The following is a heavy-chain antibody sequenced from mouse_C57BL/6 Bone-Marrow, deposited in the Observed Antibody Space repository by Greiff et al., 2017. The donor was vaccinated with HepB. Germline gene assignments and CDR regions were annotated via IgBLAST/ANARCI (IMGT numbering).Heavy chain of an antibody. D-gene: IGHD2-1*01. CDR1: GYTFTSYW. V-gene: IGHV1-55*01. J-gene: IGHJ4*01. CDR2: IYPGSGST. CDR3: ASEDYGNYGRMDY. Sequence: QVQLQQPGAELVKPGASVKMSCKASGYTFTSYWITWVKQRPGQGLEWIGDIYPGSGSTNYNEKFKRKATLTVDTSSSTAYMQLSSLTSEDSAVYYCASEDYGNYGRMDYWGQGTSVTVSS.